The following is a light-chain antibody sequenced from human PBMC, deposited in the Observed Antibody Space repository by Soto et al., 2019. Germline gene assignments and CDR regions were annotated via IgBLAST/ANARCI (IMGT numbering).Light chain of an antibody. Sequence: EIGMTQSPATLSVSPGERATLYCRASQSVSGNLAWYQQKPGQAPRLLIYGASTRATGIPARFSGSGSGTEFTLTISSLQSEDFAVYYWQQYNNWPPITFGQGTRLEIK. J-gene: IGKJ5*01. CDR1: QSVSGN. CDR2: GAS. V-gene: IGKV3-15*01. CDR3: QQYNNWPPIT.